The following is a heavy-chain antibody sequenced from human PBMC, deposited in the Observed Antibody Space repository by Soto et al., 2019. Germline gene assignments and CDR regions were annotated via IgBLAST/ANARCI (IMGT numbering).Heavy chain of an antibody. Sequence: QLQLQESGSGLVKPSQTLSLTCAVSGGSISSGGYSWSWIRQPPGKGLEWIGYIYHSGYTYYNPSLKSRVTISVDRAKNPFSLKLRSVTAADTAVYYCARAHYGDYGYGMDVWGQGTTVTVSS. V-gene: IGHV4-30-2*01. CDR3: ARAHYGDYGYGMDV. CDR2: IYHSGYT. CDR1: GGSISSGGYS. D-gene: IGHD4-17*01. J-gene: IGHJ6*02.